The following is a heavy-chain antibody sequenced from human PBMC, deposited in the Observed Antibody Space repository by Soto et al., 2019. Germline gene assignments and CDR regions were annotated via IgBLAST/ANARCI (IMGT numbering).Heavy chain of an antibody. CDR1: GFTFSDYF. D-gene: IGHD6-19*01. J-gene: IGHJ6*02. CDR2: ISSSGSTT. V-gene: IGHV3-11*01. Sequence: GGSLRLSCAASGFTFSDYFMSWIRQAPGKGLEWVSYISSSGSTTYYADSVRGRFTISRDNAKNSLYLQMNSLRSEDTAVYYCAREGYSSGWPYYYGMDVWGQGTTVTVSS. CDR3: AREGYSSGWPYYYGMDV.